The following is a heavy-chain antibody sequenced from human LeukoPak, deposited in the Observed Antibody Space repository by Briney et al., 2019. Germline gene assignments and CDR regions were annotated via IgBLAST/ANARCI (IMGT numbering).Heavy chain of an antibody. Sequence: SETLSLTCTVSGGSISSNSYYWGWIRQPPGRGLEWIGSIYYSGSTYYNPSLNIRVTISVDTSKNQFSLNLRSVTAADTAVYYCAREILYDSTGYYLWGQGTLVTVSS. CDR1: GGSISSNSYY. V-gene: IGHV4-39*07. D-gene: IGHD3-22*01. J-gene: IGHJ4*02. CDR3: AREILYDSTGYYL. CDR2: IYYSGST.